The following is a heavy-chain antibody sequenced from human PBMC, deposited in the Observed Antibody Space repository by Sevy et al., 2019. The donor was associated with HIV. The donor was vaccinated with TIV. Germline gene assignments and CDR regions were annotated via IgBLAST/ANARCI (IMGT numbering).Heavy chain of an antibody. J-gene: IGHJ4*02. D-gene: IGHD3-22*01. CDR1: GFTFTEFV. CDR3: AKDVVGGYYDSSGYSDN. CDR2: INSGGGST. Sequence: GGSLRLSCAASGFTFTEFVMSWVRQSPGKGLEWVSTINSGGGSTYYADSVKGRFTISRDNSQNTLDLQMNSLRAEDTAVYYCAKDVVGGYYDSSGYSDNWGQGTLVTVSS. V-gene: IGHV3-23*01.